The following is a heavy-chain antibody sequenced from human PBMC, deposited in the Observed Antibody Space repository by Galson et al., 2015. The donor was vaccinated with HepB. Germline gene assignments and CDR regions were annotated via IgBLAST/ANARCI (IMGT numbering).Heavy chain of an antibody. J-gene: IGHJ5*02. Sequence: SVKVSCKASGGSFSTYPISWVRQAPGQGLEWMGGIIPIFGTANYAQQFQGRVTITADESTSTAYMELSSLRSEDTAVYYCARVFGGSQYYYDSGGYLEPREFDPWGQGTLVTVSS. D-gene: IGHD3-22*01. CDR3: ARVFGGSQYYYDSGGYLEPREFDP. V-gene: IGHV1-69*13. CDR1: GGSFSTYP. CDR2: IIPIFGTA.